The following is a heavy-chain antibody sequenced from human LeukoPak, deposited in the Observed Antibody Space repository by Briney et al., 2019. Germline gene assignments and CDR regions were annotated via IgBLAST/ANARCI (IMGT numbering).Heavy chain of an antibody. V-gene: IGHV4-34*01. Sequence: SETLSLTCAVYGGSFSGYYWSWIRQPPGKGLEWIEEINHSGSTNYNPSLKSRVTISVDTSKNQFSLKLSSVTAADTAVYYCARGRGGHFDYWGQGTLVTVSS. J-gene: IGHJ4*02. CDR1: GGSFSGYY. CDR3: ARGRGGHFDY. D-gene: IGHD3-16*01. CDR2: INHSGST.